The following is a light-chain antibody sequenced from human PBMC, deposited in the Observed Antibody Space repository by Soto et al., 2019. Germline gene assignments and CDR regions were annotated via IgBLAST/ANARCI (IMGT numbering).Light chain of an antibody. Sequence: EIVLTQSPATLSLSPGDRATLSCGASQSVRSSYVAWYQQKAGLAPRLLIYDGSSRARGIPDRFSGSGSGTDFTLTIGRLAPEDFAVYYCQQYDNSAPLSFGGGTKVEMK. J-gene: IGKJ4*01. V-gene: IGKV3D-20*01. CDR3: QQYDNSAPLS. CDR2: DGS. CDR1: QSVRSSY.